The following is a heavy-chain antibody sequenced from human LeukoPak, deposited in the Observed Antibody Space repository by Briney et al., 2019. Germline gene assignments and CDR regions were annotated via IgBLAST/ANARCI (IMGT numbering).Heavy chain of an antibody. J-gene: IGHJ4*02. D-gene: IGHD6-13*01. CDR3: ARGGSPSIAAAGTVLQTFDY. CDR2: IIPIFGTA. V-gene: IGHV1-69*01. Sequence: SVKVSCKASGGTFSSYAISWVRQAPGQGLEWMGGIIPIFGTANYAQKFQGRITITADESTSTAYMELSSLRSEDTAVYYCARGGSPSIAAAGTVLQTFDYWGQGTLVTVSS. CDR1: GGTFSSYA.